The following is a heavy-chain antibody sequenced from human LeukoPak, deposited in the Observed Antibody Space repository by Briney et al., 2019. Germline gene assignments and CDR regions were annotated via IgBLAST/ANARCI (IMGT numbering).Heavy chain of an antibody. V-gene: IGHV3-9*01. J-gene: IGHJ4*02. CDR1: GYTFDDYA. Sequence: GGPLRLSCEASGYTFDDYAMHWVRQAPGKGLEWVSAISWNSGSIGYADSVKGRFTISRDNGKNSLYLQMNSLRTEDTALYYCAKGHTYGLGESYLDFWGQGTLVSVSS. CDR3: AKGHTYGLGESYLDF. CDR2: ISWNSGSI. D-gene: IGHD5-18*01.